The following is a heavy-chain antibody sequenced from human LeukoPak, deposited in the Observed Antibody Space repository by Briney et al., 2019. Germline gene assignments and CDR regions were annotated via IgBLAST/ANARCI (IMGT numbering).Heavy chain of an antibody. CDR2: ISGSGGST. CDR3: AALVVVISSPGAFDI. Sequence: GGSLRLSCAASGFTFSSYAMSWVRQAPGKGLEWVSAISGSGGSTYYADSVKGRFTISRDNSKNTLYLQMNSLRAEDTAVYYCAALVVVISSPGAFDIWGQGTMVTVSS. D-gene: IGHD3-22*01. J-gene: IGHJ3*02. V-gene: IGHV3-23*01. CDR1: GFTFSSYA.